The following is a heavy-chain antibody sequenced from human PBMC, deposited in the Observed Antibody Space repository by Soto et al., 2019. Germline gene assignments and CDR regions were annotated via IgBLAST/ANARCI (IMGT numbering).Heavy chain of an antibody. V-gene: IGHV4-30-4*01. CDR1: GGSISSGDYY. CDR2: IYYSGST. D-gene: IGHD5-18*01. J-gene: IGHJ4*02. CDR3: ARSRRKWRDTAMANFDY. Sequence: QVQLQESGPGLVKPSQTLSLTCTVSGGSISSGDYYWSWIRQPPGKGLEWIGYIYYSGSTYYNPSLKSRVTISVDASKNQFSLKLSSVTAADTAVYYCARSRRKWRDTAMANFDYWGQGTLVTVSS.